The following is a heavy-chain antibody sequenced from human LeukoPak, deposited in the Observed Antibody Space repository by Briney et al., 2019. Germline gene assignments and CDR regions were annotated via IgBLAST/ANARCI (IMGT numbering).Heavy chain of an antibody. CDR1: GGTFSGYY. CDR2: INQSGST. V-gene: IGHV4-34*01. D-gene: IGHD6-19*01. J-gene: IGHJ5*02. Sequence: PSETLSLTCAVYGGTFSGYYWSWIRQPPGKGLEWIGEINQSGSTNYNPSLKSRVTISGDKSKNKFSLKLSSVTAADTAVYYCARGIIEYSSGRRSRWFDPWGQGTLVTVSS. CDR3: ARGIIEYSSGRRSRWFDP.